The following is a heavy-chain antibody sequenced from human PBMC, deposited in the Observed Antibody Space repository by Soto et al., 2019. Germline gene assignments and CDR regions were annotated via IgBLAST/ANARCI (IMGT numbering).Heavy chain of an antibody. J-gene: IGHJ5*02. V-gene: IGHV4-30-4*01. CDR1: GGSISSGDYY. CDR2: IYYSGST. D-gene: IGHD3-22*01. Sequence: SETLSLTCTVSGGSISSGDYYWSWIRQPPGKGLEWIGYIYYSGSTYYNPSLKSRVTISVDTSKNQFSLKLSSVTAADTAVYYCARDLAHSSGYPPEGWFDPWGQGTLVTVSS. CDR3: ARDLAHSSGYPPEGWFDP.